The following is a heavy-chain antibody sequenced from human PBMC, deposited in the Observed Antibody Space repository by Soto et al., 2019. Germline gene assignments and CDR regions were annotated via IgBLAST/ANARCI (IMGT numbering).Heavy chain of an antibody. D-gene: IGHD3-10*01. Sequence: QVQLVQSGAEVKKPGASVKVSCKASGYTFTSYGISWVRQAPGQGLEWMGWISAYNGNTNYAQKLQGRGTMTTDTSTSTAYMELRSLRSDDTTVYYCARGDRITKVRGVIITGKASLIDYWGQGTLVTVSS. V-gene: IGHV1-18*01. J-gene: IGHJ4*02. CDR1: GYTFTSYG. CDR2: ISAYNGNT. CDR3: ARGDRITKVRGVIITGKASLIDY.